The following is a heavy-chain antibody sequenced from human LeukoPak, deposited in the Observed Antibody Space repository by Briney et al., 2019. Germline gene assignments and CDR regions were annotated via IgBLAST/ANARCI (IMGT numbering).Heavy chain of an antibody. D-gene: IGHD3-3*01. J-gene: IGHJ5*02. CDR3: ARRSLEYNFFDP. CDR1: GGSISSSNYY. V-gene: IGHV4-39*01. Sequence: SETLSLTCTVSGGSISSSNYYWPCIRQPPGEGLEWIGSVYYSGNTYYNPSLKIGVTISVDTSKSQFSLKLTSLTAADTAVYYCARRSLEYNFFDPWGQGTLVTVSS. CDR2: VYYSGNT.